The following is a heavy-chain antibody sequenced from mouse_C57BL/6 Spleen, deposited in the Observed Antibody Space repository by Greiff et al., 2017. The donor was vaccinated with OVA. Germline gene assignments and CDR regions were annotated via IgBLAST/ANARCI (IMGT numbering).Heavy chain of an antibody. Sequence: QVQLQQPGAELVKPGASVKLSCKASGYTFTSYWMHWVKQRPGQGLEWIGMIHPNSGSTNYNEKFKSKATLTVDKSSSTAYMPLSSLTSEDSAVYYCARRGKGDYAMDYWGQGTSVTVSS. CDR3: ARRGKGDYAMDY. J-gene: IGHJ4*01. V-gene: IGHV1-64*01. CDR1: GYTFTSYW. CDR2: IHPNSGST.